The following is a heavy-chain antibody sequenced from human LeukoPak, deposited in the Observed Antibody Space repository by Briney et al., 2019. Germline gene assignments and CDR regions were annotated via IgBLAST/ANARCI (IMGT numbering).Heavy chain of an antibody. CDR1: GFTFSSYS. CDR3: AREGLVGYPIDY. D-gene: IGHD2-15*01. V-gene: IGHV3-21*01. Sequence: PGGSLRLSCAASGFTFSSYSINWVRQAPGKGLEWVSSISSSSSYIYYADSVKGRFTISRDNAKNSLYLQMNSLRAEDTAVYYCAREGLVGYPIDYWGQGTLVTVSS. CDR2: ISSSSSYI. J-gene: IGHJ4*02.